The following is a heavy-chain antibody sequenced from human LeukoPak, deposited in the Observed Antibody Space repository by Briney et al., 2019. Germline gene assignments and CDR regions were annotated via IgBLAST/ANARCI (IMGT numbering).Heavy chain of an antibody. CDR1: GYTFTGYY. Sequence: GASVKVSCKASGYTFTGYYIHWVRQAPGQGLEWMGWINPNTGGANYAQTFQGRVTMTRDTSITTAYMELSRLRSDDTAVYYCARDPQDYSSSWYGGKWFDPWGQGTLVTVSS. CDR3: ARDPQDYSSSWYGGKWFDP. D-gene: IGHD6-13*01. V-gene: IGHV1-2*02. CDR2: INPNTGGA. J-gene: IGHJ5*02.